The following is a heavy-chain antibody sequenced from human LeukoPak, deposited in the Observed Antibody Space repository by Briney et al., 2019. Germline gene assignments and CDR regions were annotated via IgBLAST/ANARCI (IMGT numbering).Heavy chain of an antibody. D-gene: IGHD6-19*01. V-gene: IGHV3-23*01. J-gene: IGHJ4*02. CDR1: GFTFSSYA. CDR3: ARDQSGSGWYY. Sequence: GGSLRLSCEASGFTFSSYAMSWVRQAPGKGLEWVSAISGSGGSTYYADSVKGRFTISRDNSKNTLYLQMNSLRAEDTAVYYCARDQSGSGWYYWGQGTLVTVSS. CDR2: ISGSGGST.